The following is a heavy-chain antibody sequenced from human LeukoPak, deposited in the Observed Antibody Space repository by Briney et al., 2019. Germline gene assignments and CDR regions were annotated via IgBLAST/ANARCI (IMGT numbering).Heavy chain of an antibody. CDR3: ARDNRPDYSNYGSWFDP. CDR2: IIPIFGTA. J-gene: IGHJ5*02. D-gene: IGHD4-11*01. V-gene: IGHV1-69*13. CDR1: GGTFSSYA. Sequence: ASVKVSCKASGGTFSSYAISWVRQAPGQGLEWMGGIIPIFGTANYTQKFQGRVTITADESTSTAYMELSSLRSEDTAVYYCARDNRPDYSNYGSWFDPWGQETLVTVSS.